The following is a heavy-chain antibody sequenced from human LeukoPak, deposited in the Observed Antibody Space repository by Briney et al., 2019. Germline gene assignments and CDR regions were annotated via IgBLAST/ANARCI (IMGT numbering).Heavy chain of an antibody. V-gene: IGHV3-20*04. CDR1: GFTFDDYG. CDR2: INWNGGST. J-gene: IGHJ4*02. CDR3: ARGHGDDESVYRALAY. D-gene: IGHD3-16*02. Sequence: GGSLRLSCAASGFTFDDYGMSWVRQAPGKGLEWVPGINWNGGSTGYADSVKGRFTVSRDNARNSLFLQMNSLRVEDTALYYCARGHGDDESVYRALAYWGQGARVTVSP.